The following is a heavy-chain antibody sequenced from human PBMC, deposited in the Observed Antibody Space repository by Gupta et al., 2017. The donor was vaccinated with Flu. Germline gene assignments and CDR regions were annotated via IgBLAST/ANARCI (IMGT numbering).Heavy chain of an antibody. D-gene: IGHD1-26*01. CDR1: GFTFSSYS. Sequence: EVQLVESGGGLVKPGGSLRLSCAASGFTFSSYSMNWVRQAPGKGLEWVSSISSSSSYIYYADSVKGRFTISRDNAKNSLYLQMNSLRAEDTAVYYCARDLRYSGSYYFGYWGQGTLVTVSS. V-gene: IGHV3-21*01. J-gene: IGHJ4*02. CDR2: ISSSSSYI. CDR3: ARDLRYSGSYYFGY.